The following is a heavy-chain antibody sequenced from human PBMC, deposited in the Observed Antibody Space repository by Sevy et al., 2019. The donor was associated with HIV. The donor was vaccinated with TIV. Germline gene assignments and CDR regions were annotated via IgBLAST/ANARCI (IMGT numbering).Heavy chain of an antibody. Sequence: GGSLRLSCAASGFAVSSNEMSWVCQAPGKGLEWVSSISGGSTYYADSRKGRFTISRDNSKNTLHLQMNSLRAEDTAVYYCKKDNRWELPNWFDPWGQGTLVTVSS. CDR1: GFAVSSNE. V-gene: IGHV3-66*01. CDR3: KKDNRWELPNWFDP. J-gene: IGHJ5*02. CDR2: ISGGST. D-gene: IGHD1-26*01.